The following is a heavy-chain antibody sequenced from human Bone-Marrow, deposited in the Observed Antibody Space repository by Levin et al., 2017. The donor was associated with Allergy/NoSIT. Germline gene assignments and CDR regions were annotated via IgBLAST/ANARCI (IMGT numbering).Heavy chain of an antibody. J-gene: IGHJ4*02. D-gene: IGHD4-17*01. CDR2: IYHGGST. Sequence: SETLSLTCAVSGASISSDNWWTWVRQPPGKGLEWIGEIYHGGSTNYNPSLKSRVSISVDKSRNQFSLNLNSVTAADTALYYCAKGSYFGDSYSFDYWGQGTLVTVSS. CDR1: GASISSDNW. CDR3: AKGSYFGDSYSFDY. V-gene: IGHV4-4*02.